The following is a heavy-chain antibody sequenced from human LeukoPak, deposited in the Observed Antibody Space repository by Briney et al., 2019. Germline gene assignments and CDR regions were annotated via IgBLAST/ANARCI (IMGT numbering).Heavy chain of an antibody. V-gene: IGHV3-7*05. J-gene: IGHJ4*02. Sequence: GGSLRLSCAASGFSISRHWMYWVRQAPGKGLEWVANIKQDGSETFYVDSVKGRFTISRDNAKNSLYLQMNSLRAEDTAVYYCVRVFVELPGVSDYCDCWGPGTLVTVSS. CDR3: VRVFVELPGVSDYCDC. CDR2: IKQDGSET. CDR1: GFSISRHW. D-gene: IGHD2-2*01.